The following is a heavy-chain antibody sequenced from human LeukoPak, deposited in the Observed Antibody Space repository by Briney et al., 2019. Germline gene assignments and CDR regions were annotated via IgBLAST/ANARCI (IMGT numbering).Heavy chain of an antibody. CDR2: ISGSGGTT. V-gene: IGHV3-23*01. Sequence: PGGSLRLSCAASGFTFSSYAMSWVRQAPGKGLEWVSGISGSGGTTYYADSVKGRFTISRDNSKNTLYPQMNSLRAEDTAVYYCAKGYCSAGSCVHSDYWGQGTLVTVSS. D-gene: IGHD2-15*01. J-gene: IGHJ4*02. CDR3: AKGYCSAGSCVHSDY. CDR1: GFTFSSYA.